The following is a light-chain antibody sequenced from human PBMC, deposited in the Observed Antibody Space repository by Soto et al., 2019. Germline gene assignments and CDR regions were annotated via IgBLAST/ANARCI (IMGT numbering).Light chain of an antibody. CDR1: QSISSW. V-gene: IGKV1-5*03. Sequence: DIQMTQSPSTLSASVGDRVTITCRASQSISSWLAWYQQKPGKAPKLLLYKASSLESGVPSRFSGSGSGTEFTLIISSLQPDDSATYYCQQYNSYPTFGQGTKVEIK. CDR2: KAS. J-gene: IGKJ1*01. CDR3: QQYNSYPT.